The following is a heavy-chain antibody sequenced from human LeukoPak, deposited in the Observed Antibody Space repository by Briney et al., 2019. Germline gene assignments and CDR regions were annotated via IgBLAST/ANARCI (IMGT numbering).Heavy chain of an antibody. J-gene: IGHJ4*02. CDR1: GYTFTGYY. CDR2: ISAYNGNT. V-gene: IGHV1-18*04. CDR3: ARVAAVAGLDY. D-gene: IGHD6-19*01. Sequence: ASVKVSCKASGYTFTGYYMHWVRQAPGQGLEWMGWISAYNGNTNYAQKLQGRVTMTTDTSTSTAYMELRSLRSDDTAVYYCARVAAVAGLDYWGQGTLVTVSS.